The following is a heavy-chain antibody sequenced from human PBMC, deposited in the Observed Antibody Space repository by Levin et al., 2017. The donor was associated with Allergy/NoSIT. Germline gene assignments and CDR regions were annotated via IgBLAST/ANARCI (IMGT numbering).Heavy chain of an antibody. CDR2: INWNGGST. Sequence: HGESLKISCAASGFTFDDYGMSWVRQAPGKGLEWVSGINWNGGSTGYADSVKGRLTISRDNAKNSLYLQMNSLRAEDTALYHCARHRFTMNIHDGFDIWGQGTMVIVSS. V-gene: IGHV3-20*01. CDR3: ARHRFTMNIHDGFDI. J-gene: IGHJ3*02. D-gene: IGHD2/OR15-2a*01. CDR1: GFTFDDYG.